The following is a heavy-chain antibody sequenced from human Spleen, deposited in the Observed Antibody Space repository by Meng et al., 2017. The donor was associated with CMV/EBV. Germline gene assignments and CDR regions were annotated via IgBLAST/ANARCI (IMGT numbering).Heavy chain of an antibody. Sequence: SVKVSCKASGGAFSSYTINWVRQAPGQGLEWMGWVIPILNITAYAETFQGRLTIIADKFTTTAYMELRSLRSDDTAVYYCSRDGYSPGFFQHWGHGTLVTVSS. D-gene: IGHD2-15*01. CDR3: SRDGYSPGFFQH. CDR1: GGAFSSYT. J-gene: IGHJ1*01. CDR2: VIPILNIT. V-gene: IGHV1-69*10.